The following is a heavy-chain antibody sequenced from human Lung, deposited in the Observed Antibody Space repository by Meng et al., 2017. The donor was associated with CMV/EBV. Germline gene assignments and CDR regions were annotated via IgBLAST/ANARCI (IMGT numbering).Heavy chain of an antibody. D-gene: IGHD2-2*01. V-gene: IGHV1-18*01. J-gene: IGHJ4*02. Sequence: ASVKVSCKASGYTFTSYGISWVRQAPGQGLEWMGWISAYNGNTNYAQKLQGRVTMTTDTSTSTAYMELRSLGSDDTAVYYCARDRVPGIVVVPAAYEYWVQGTXVTVSS. CDR2: ISAYNGNT. CDR3: ARDRVPGIVVVPAAYEY. CDR1: GYTFTSYG.